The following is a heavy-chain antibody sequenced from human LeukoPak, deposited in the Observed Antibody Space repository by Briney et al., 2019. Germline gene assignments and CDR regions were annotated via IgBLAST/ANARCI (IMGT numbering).Heavy chain of an antibody. CDR3: ARDFWNFYDSSGYSRDFLS. J-gene: IGHJ4*02. CDR2: IGSYEGDT. Sequence: ASVKVSCKATSHISWVRQAPGQGLEWMGWIGSYEGDTYYAQKFQGRVTVTTDTSTNTAYMELRSLRADDTAVYYCARDFWNFYDSSGYSRDFLSWGQGTLVTVSS. V-gene: IGHV1-18*01. D-gene: IGHD3-22*01. CDR1: TSH.